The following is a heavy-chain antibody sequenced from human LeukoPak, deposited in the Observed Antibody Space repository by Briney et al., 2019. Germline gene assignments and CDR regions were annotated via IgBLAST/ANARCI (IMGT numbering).Heavy chain of an antibody. D-gene: IGHD3-22*01. Sequence: GGSLRLSCAASGFTVSDYSMSWVRQAPGKGLEWVSAISGSGSYTDYADSVKGRFTISKDNSKNTLYMRMSSLRAEDTAVYYCAKRRNDSSGHFDSWGQGTLVTVSS. CDR1: GFTVSDYS. J-gene: IGHJ4*02. CDR2: ISGSGSYT. V-gene: IGHV3-23*01. CDR3: AKRRNDSSGHFDS.